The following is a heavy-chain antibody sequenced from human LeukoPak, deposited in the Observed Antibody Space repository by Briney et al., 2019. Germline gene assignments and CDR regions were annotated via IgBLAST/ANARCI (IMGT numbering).Heavy chain of an antibody. CDR1: GFIFDDCD. V-gene: IGHV3-9*01. Sequence: GISLRLSCAACGFIFDDCDKLGVRRAPARDLVEGTGISCYSGSKGYTESVKGRFTIPRDNAKNSLYMQMTSLRAEDTALYYWANVDGDCSSTSCYRNAEYFQHWGQGTLVTVSS. D-gene: IGHD2-2*02. CDR3: ANVDGDCSSTSCYRNAEYFQH. J-gene: IGHJ1*01. CDR2: ISCYSGSK.